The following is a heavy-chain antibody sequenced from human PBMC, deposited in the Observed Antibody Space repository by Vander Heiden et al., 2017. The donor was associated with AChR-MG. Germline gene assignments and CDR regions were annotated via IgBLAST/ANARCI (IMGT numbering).Heavy chain of an antibody. Sequence: QLQLQESGPGLVKPSETLSLTCTVSGGSISSSSYYWGWIRQPPGKGLEWNGSIYYIGSTYYNPSLKSRVTISVDTSKNQFSLKLSSVTAADTAVYYCARRGWGSSSSFDYWGQGTLVTVSS. CDR3: ARRGWGSSSSFDY. CDR2: IYYIGST. D-gene: IGHD6-6*01. CDR1: GGSISSSSYY. J-gene: IGHJ4*02. V-gene: IGHV4-39*01.